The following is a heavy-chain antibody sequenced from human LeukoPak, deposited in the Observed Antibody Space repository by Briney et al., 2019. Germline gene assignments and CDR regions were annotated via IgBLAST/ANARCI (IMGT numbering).Heavy chain of an antibody. CDR3: ARKMKTGDRVGTFDI. Sequence: GGSLRLSCAASGFTFSSHNMNWVRQAPMKGREWVSSICTEGSYIYYADSVQGRFTISTDNSKNSLYLQMNSLTAEDTAVYYCARKMKTGDRVGTFDIWGQGTMVTVSS. D-gene: IGHD1-1*01. CDR2: ICTEGSYI. V-gene: IGHV3-21*01. J-gene: IGHJ3*02. CDR1: GFTFSSHN.